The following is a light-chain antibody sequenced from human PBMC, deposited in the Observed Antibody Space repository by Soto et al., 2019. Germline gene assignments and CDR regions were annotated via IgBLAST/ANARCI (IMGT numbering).Light chain of an antibody. CDR3: QQSYNSPPT. V-gene: IGKV1-39*01. Sequence: SPSSLSASVGDRVTITCRASHGISTYLNWYVHKPGKSPKLLIYAASTLHSGVPTRFSGSGSGTHFTLTISNLQPEDRATYFCQQSYNSPPTFGRGTKVDIK. CDR1: HGISTY. CDR2: AAS. J-gene: IGKJ1*01.